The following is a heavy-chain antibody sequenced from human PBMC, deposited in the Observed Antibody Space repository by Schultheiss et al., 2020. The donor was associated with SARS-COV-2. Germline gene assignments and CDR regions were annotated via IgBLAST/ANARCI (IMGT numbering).Heavy chain of an antibody. CDR3: ARYPITMMGSYYYYYMDV. CDR1: GGSISSYY. V-gene: IGHV4-34*01. CDR2: INHSGST. D-gene: IGHD3-22*01. Sequence: SQTLSLTCTVSGGSISSYYWSWIRQPPGKGLEWIGEINHSGSTNYNPSLKSRVTISVDTSKNQFSLKLSSVTAADTAVYYCARYPITMMGSYYYYYMDVWGKGTTVTVSS. J-gene: IGHJ6*03.